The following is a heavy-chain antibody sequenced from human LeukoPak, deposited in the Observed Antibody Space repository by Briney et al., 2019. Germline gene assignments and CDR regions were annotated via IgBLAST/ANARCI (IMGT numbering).Heavy chain of an antibody. J-gene: IGHJ4*02. CDR1: GFTLSSYA. V-gene: IGHV3-23*01. CDR3: AKAPVTTCRGAYCYPFDY. CDR2: ISDSGNT. Sequence: GGSLRLSCAASGFTLSSYAMSWVRQAPGKGLEWVSAISDSGNTYHADSVKGRFTISRDSSKNTLLLQMNRLRPEDAAVYYCAKAPVTTCRGAYCYPFDYWGQGTLVTVSS. D-gene: IGHD2-21*01.